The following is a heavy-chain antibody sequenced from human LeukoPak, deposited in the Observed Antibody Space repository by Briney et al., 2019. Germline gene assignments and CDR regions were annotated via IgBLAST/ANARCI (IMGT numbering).Heavy chain of an antibody. D-gene: IGHD3-3*01. Sequence: PSETLSLTCTVSGGSISSSSYYWGWIRQPPGKGLEWIGSIYYSGSTYYNPSLKSRVTISVDTSKNQFSLKPSPVTAADTAVYYCARLQRITIFGVVMRAFDYWGQGTLVTVSS. CDR3: ARLQRITIFGVVMRAFDY. CDR2: IYYSGST. J-gene: IGHJ4*02. V-gene: IGHV4-39*01. CDR1: GGSISSSSYY.